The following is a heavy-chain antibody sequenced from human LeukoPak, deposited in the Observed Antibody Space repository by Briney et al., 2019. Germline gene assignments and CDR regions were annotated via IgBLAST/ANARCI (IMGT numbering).Heavy chain of an antibody. V-gene: IGHV4-31*03. J-gene: IGHJ3*02. CDR1: GGSISSGGYY. CDR3: ARTDYAAAFDI. Sequence: SETLSLTCTVSGGSISSGGYYWSWIRQHPGKGLEWIGYIYYSGSTYYNPSLKSRVTISVDTSKNQFSPKLSSVTAADTAVYYCARTDYAAAFDIWGQGTMVTVSS. D-gene: IGHD4-17*01. CDR2: IYYSGST.